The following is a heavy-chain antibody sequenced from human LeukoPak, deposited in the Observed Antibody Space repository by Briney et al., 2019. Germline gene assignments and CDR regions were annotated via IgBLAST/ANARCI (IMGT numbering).Heavy chain of an antibody. CDR3: AARSLYNWNYVNWFDP. V-gene: IGHV3-21*01. CDR1: GFTFSSYS. Sequence: PGGSLRLSCAASGFTFSSYSMNWVRQAPGKGLEWVSSISSSSSYIYYADSVKGRFTISRDNAKNSLYLQMNSLRAEDTAVYYCAARSLYNWNYVNWFDPWGQGTLVTVSS. CDR2: ISSSSSYI. D-gene: IGHD1-7*01. J-gene: IGHJ5*02.